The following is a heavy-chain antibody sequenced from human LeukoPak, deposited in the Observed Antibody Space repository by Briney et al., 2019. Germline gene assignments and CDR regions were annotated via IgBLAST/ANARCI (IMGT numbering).Heavy chain of an antibody. Sequence: GGSLRVSCAASGFTFSSFAMNWVRQAPGKGLEWVSAISGSGGSTYYADSVKDRFTISRDNSKNTLYLQMNSLRAEDTAVYYCAKDLTVFNSDYWGQGTLVTVSS. CDR1: GFTFSSFA. D-gene: IGHD4-17*01. CDR3: AKDLTVFNSDY. V-gene: IGHV3-23*01. J-gene: IGHJ4*02. CDR2: ISGSGGST.